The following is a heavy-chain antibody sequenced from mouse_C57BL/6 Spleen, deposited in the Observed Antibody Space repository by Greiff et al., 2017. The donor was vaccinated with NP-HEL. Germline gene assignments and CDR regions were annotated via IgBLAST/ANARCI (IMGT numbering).Heavy chain of an antibody. CDR3: AILLPFYAMDY. CDR1: GFTFSDHG. J-gene: IGHJ4*01. CDR2: ISSGSSTI. V-gene: IGHV5-17*01. Sequence: EVMLVESGGGLVKPGGSLKLSCAASGFTFSDHGMHWVRQAPEKGLEWVAYISSGSSTIYYADTVKGRFTISRDNAKNTLFLQMTSLRSEDTAMYYCAILLPFYAMDYWGQGTSVTVSS. D-gene: IGHD1-1*01.